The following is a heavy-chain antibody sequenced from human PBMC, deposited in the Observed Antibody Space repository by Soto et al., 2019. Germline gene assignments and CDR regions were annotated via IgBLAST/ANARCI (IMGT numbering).Heavy chain of an antibody. CDR1: GFTFSNFG. CDR2: ISYDGTNK. CDR3: AKAVPPFVVVTASDY. V-gene: IGHV3-30*18. J-gene: IGHJ4*02. Sequence: GGSLRLSCTASGFTFSNFGMHWVRQAPGKGLEWVAVISYDGTNKYYADSAKGRFTISRDNSKNTLYLQINSLRAEDTAVYYCAKAVPPFVVVTASDYWGQGTLVTVSS. D-gene: IGHD2-21*02.